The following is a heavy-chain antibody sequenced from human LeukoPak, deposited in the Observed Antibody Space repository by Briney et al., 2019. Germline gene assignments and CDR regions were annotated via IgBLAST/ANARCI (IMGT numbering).Heavy chain of an antibody. V-gene: IGHV1-18*01. J-gene: IGHJ4*02. CDR1: GYTLTSYG. CDR2: ISAYNGNT. CDR3: ARDLRAVAGLDYFDY. D-gene: IGHD6-19*01. Sequence: ASVKVSCKASGYTLTSYGISWVRQAPGQGLEWMGWISAYNGNTNYAQKLQGRVTMTTDTSTSTAYMELRSLRSDDTAVYYCARDLRAVAGLDYFDYWGQGTLVTVSS.